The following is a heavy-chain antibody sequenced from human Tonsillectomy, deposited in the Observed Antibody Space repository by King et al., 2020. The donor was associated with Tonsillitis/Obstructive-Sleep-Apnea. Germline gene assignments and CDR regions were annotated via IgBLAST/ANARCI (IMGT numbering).Heavy chain of an antibody. CDR1: GGSISSGGYY. CDR3: AREILSYYDFWSGYPYYYYYGMDV. D-gene: IGHD3-3*01. Sequence: QLQESGPGLVKPSQTLSLTCTVSGGSISSGGYYWSWIRQHPGQGLEWIGYIYYSGSTYYNPSLKSRVTISVDTSKNQFSLKLSSVTAADTAVYYCAREILSYYDFWSGYPYYYYYGMDVWGQGTTVTVSS. J-gene: IGHJ6*02. V-gene: IGHV4-31*03. CDR2: IYYSGST.